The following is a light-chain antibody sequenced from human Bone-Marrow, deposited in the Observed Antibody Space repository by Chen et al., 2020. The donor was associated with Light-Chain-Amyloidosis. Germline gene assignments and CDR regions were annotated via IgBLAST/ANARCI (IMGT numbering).Light chain of an antibody. CDR1: QSVDSSY. V-gene: IGKV3-20*01. Sequence: EIVLTQSPGTLSLSPGDRAILSCRASQSVDSSYFAWYQQRPGQAPRLLIHGASSRATGIPDRCSGGGSGTEFTLTISRLEHEDFAVYYCQQYGSSPYTFGQGTKLEIK. J-gene: IGKJ2*01. CDR2: GAS. CDR3: QQYGSSPYT.